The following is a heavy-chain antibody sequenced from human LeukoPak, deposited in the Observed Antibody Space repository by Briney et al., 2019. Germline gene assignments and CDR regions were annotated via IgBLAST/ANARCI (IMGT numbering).Heavy chain of an antibody. CDR3: AGRTVVFDY. CDR1: GGSISSGSYY. CDR2: IYTSGST. D-gene: IGHD4-23*01. Sequence: SETLSLTCTVSGGSISSGSYYWSWIRQPAGKGLEWIGRIYTSGSTNYNPSLKSRVTISVDTSKNQFSLKLSSVTAADTAVYYCAGRTVVFDYWGQGTRVTVSS. V-gene: IGHV4-61*02. J-gene: IGHJ4*02.